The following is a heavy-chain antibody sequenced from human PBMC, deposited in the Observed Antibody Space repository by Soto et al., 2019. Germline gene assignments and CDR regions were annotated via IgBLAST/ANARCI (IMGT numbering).Heavy chain of an antibody. CDR1: GGSISSYY. CDR2: IYTSGNT. Sequence: SETLSLTCTVSGGSISSYYWSWIRQPAGKGLEWIGSIYTSGNTNYNPSLKSRVTMSVDTSKNQFSLKLSSVTAAATAVYYCARESQRGAARGYYYYGMDVWGQGTTVTVSS. V-gene: IGHV4-4*07. J-gene: IGHJ6*02. CDR3: ARESQRGAARGYYYYGMDV. D-gene: IGHD6-6*01.